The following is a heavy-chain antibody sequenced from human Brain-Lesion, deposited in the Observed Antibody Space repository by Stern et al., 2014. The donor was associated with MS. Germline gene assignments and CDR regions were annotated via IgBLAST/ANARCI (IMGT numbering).Heavy chain of an antibody. D-gene: IGHD2-15*01. CDR2: IFSTGET. V-gene: IGHV2-26*01. Sequence: QITLKESGPVLVKPTETLTLTCSVSGFSLSNAAMGVSWIRQPPGKALECLAHIFSTGETAYSTSRKSRLTSAKDTSRSQVVLTMTNMDPVDTATYYCARMREYCSGGICFAGYYDSWGQGTLVTVSS. CDR1: GFSLSNAAMG. CDR3: ARMREYCSGGICFAGYYDS. J-gene: IGHJ4*02.